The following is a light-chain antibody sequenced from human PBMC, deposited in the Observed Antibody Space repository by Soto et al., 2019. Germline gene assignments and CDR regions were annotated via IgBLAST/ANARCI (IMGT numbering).Light chain of an antibody. V-gene: IGKV3-11*01. CDR1: QSVRNY. CDR3: QQCSNWSEIT. CDR2: DAS. Sequence: EIVLTRYPATLSLSTGERATLSCRASQSVRNYLAWYQQKPGQAPRLLIFDASTRATGIPARFSGVGSGTDFTLTISSLQPEDFSVYYCQQCSNWSEITFGPGTKVDIK. J-gene: IGKJ3*01.